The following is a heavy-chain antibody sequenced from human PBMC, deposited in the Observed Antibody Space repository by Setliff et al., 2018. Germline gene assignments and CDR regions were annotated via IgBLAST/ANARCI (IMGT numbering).Heavy chain of an antibody. Sequence: GGSLRLSCVVSGFTFSSRWMGWVRQAPGKGLEWVANLKYDGSESFYVDSVKGRFTISRDNAKNSLYLQMGSLRAEDMAVYYCATWDGKYSRYWGQGTLVTVSS. D-gene: IGHD3-9*01. J-gene: IGHJ4*02. V-gene: IGHV3-7*01. CDR2: LKYDGSES. CDR3: ATWDGKYSRY. CDR1: GFTFSSRW.